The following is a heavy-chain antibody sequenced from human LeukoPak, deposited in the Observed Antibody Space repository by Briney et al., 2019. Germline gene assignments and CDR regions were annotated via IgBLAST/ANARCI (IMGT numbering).Heavy chain of an antibody. Sequence: SETLSLTCTVSGGSISTYYWNWIRQPPGKGLEWIGYIYYSGSTNYNPSLKSRVTISVDTSKNQFSLNLTSVTAADTAVYYCARDLEWVVTGCLGYWGQGTLVTVSS. CDR3: ARDLEWVVTGCLGY. D-gene: IGHD4-23*01. CDR2: IYYSGST. J-gene: IGHJ4*02. CDR1: GGSISTYY. V-gene: IGHV4-59*01.